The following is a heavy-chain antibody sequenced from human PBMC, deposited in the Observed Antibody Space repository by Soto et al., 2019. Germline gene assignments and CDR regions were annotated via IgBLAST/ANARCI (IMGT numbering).Heavy chain of an antibody. CDR3: AKDLRSGWYRDLGY. CDR1: GFTFSDYA. J-gene: IGHJ4*02. CDR2: ISGPGDST. Sequence: EVQLLESGGGLVQPGGSLRLSCAASGFTFSDYAMTWVRQAPGKGLEWVSGISGPGDSTYYAGSVRGRFTISRDNSKNTLYLQMNSLRAEDTAVYYCAKDLRSGWYRDLGYWGQGTLVAVSS. V-gene: IGHV3-23*01. D-gene: IGHD6-19*01.